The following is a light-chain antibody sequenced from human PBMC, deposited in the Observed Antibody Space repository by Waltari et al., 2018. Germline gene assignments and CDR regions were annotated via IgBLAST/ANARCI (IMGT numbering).Light chain of an antibody. CDR1: SSNIGSGT. Sequence: QSVLTQPPSASGTPGQRVTISCSGSSSNIGSGTVNWYQQLPGTAPKPLIYSNYERPSGVPDRFSGSKSGTSASLAISGLQSEDEAHYYCSAWDGRLTGVVFGGGTKLTVL. CDR3: SAWDGRLTGVV. V-gene: IGLV1-44*01. J-gene: IGLJ3*02. CDR2: SNY.